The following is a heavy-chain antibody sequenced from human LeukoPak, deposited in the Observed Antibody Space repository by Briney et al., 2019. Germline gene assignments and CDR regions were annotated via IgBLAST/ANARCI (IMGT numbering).Heavy chain of an antibody. CDR2: IKQDGSEK. V-gene: IGHV3-7*03. Sequence: GGSLRLSCAASGFTFSSYWMSWVRQAPGKGLEWVANIKQDGSEKYYVDSVKGRFTISRDNSKNTLYLQMNSLRAEDTAVYYCAKNPTPGGGYYYYYYYMDVWGKGTTVTVSS. CDR1: GFTFSSYW. D-gene: IGHD5-12*01. CDR3: AKNPTPGGGYYYYYYYMDV. J-gene: IGHJ6*03.